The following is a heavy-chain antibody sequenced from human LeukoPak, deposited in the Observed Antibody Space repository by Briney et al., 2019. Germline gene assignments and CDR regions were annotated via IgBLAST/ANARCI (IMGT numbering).Heavy chain of an antibody. CDR3: ARRLGLGIYYFDY. D-gene: IGHD3/OR15-3a*01. CDR2: IIPIFGTA. J-gene: IGHJ4*02. V-gene: IGHV1-69*06. CDR1: GGTFSSYA. Sequence: ASVKVSCKASGGTFSSYAISWVRQAPGQGLEWMGGIIPIFGTANYAQKFQGRVTITADKSTSTAYMELSSLRSEGTAVYYCARRLGLGIYYFDYWGQGTLVTVSS.